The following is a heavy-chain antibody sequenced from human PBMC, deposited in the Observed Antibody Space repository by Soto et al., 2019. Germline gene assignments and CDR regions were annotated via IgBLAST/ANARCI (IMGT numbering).Heavy chain of an antibody. D-gene: IGHD3-22*01. CDR1: GFTFDDHT. J-gene: IGHJ3*01. V-gene: IGHV3-9*01. Sequence: DAQPVESGGGLVQPGKSLRISCVASGFTFDDHTMHWVRQAPGRGLEWVSCISWNSGIIGYADSVKGRFTISRDNAKNSLYLRMDSLRPEDTAVYYCTKDTHSPSGYFEAFDVWGQGTKVTVSS. CDR3: TKDTHSPSGYFEAFDV. CDR2: ISWNSGII.